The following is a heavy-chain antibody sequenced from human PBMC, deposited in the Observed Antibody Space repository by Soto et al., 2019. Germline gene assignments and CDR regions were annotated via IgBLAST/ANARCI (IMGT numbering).Heavy chain of an antibody. CDR2: ISTYNSNT. J-gene: IGHJ4*02. Sequence: ASVKVSCKASGYTFTNYDITWVRQAPGQGLEWMGWISTYNSNTNYAQKLQGRVTMTRNTSISTAYMELSSLRSEDTAVYYCARVLWRSGWYWDYWGQGTLVTVSS. CDR1: GYTFTNYD. V-gene: IGHV1-18*01. D-gene: IGHD6-19*01. CDR3: ARVLWRSGWYWDY.